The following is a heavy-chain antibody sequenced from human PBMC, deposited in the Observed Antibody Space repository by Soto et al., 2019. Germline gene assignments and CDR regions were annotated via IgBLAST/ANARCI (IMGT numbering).Heavy chain of an antibody. J-gene: IGHJ5*02. CDR3: ARVPYCSSSGCYSWFDP. CDR2: ISSSSSYI. Sequence: PGGSLRLCCAASGFTFNSYSMNWVRQAPGKGLEWVSSISSSSSYIYYADSVKGRFTISRDNAKNSLYLQMNSLRAEDTAVYYCARVPYCSSSGCYSWFDPWGQGTLVTVSS. V-gene: IGHV3-21*01. D-gene: IGHD2-2*01. CDR1: GFTFNSYS.